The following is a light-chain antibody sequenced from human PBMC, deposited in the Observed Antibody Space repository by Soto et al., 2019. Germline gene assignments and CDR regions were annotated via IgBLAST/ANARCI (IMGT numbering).Light chain of an antibody. J-gene: IGLJ1*01. CDR1: SSNIGVNT. V-gene: IGLV1-44*01. Sequence: QLVLTQPPSASGTPGQRVTISCSGGSSNIGVNTVTWYQQLPRAAPKLLIYTNDQRPSGVPDRFSASKSGTAASLAISGLQSEDEADYYCVAWDDSLNGYVFGPGTKLTVL. CDR2: TND. CDR3: VAWDDSLNGYV.